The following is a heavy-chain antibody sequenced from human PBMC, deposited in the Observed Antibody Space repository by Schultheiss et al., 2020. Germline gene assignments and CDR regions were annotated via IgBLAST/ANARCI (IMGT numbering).Heavy chain of an antibody. CDR2: IYHSGST. Sequence: SQTLSLTCTVSGGSISSGGYYWSWIRQPPGKGLEWIGEIYHSGSTNYNPSLKSRVTISVDTSKNQFSLKLSSVTAADTAVYYCARGNPIPAATYPYGMDVWGQGTTVTVSS. CDR1: GGSISSGGYY. J-gene: IGHJ6*02. CDR3: ARGNPIPAATYPYGMDV. D-gene: IGHD2-2*01. V-gene: IGHV4-39*07.